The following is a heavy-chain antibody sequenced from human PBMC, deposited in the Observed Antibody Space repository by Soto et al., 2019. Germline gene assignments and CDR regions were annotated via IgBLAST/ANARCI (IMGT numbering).Heavy chain of an antibody. D-gene: IGHD6-13*01. J-gene: IGHJ6*03. CDR3: ARKGAAASYAHYYMDV. CDR1: GGSISPYY. Sequence: QVQLQESGPGLVKPSETLSLTCTVSGGSISPYYWSWIRQSPGKGLEWIGYVYYSGNTNYNPSLESRVTISVDTSRNRFSLNLTSATAADTAVYYCARKGAAASYAHYYMDVWGRGTAVTVSS. CDR2: VYYSGNT. V-gene: IGHV4-59*01.